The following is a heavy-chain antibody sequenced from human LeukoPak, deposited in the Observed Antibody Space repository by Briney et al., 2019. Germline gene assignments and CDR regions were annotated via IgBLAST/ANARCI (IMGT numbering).Heavy chain of an antibody. CDR2: ISGPSI. Sequence: VGSLRLSCAASGFTLSAYEMNWVRQAPGKGLEWVSYISGPSIHYADSVKGRFTISRDNAKNSLYLQMNSLRAEDTAVYYCASRRVAVPTTRAFDYWGQGTQVTVSS. CDR1: GFTLSAYE. J-gene: IGHJ4*02. V-gene: IGHV3-48*03. CDR3: ASRRVAVPTTRAFDY. D-gene: IGHD1-26*01.